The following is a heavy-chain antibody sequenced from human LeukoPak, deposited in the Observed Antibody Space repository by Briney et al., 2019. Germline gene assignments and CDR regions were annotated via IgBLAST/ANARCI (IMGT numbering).Heavy chain of an antibody. CDR2: ISGSGGST. V-gene: IGHV3-23*01. CDR3: AKAGSSWYRNY. J-gene: IGHJ4*02. Sequence: GGSLRLSCAASGFTFSSYAMSWVRQAPGKGLEWVSAISGSGGSTYYANSVKGRFTISRDNSKNTLYLQMNSLRAEDTAVYYCAKAGSSWYRNYWGQGTLVTVSS. CDR1: GFTFSSYA. D-gene: IGHD6-13*01.